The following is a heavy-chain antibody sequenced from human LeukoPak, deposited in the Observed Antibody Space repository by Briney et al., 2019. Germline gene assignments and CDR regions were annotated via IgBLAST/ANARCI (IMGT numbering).Heavy chain of an antibody. CDR1: GYSFTSYW. J-gene: IGHJ5*02. CDR3: ARQGWGDSSSWYYWFDP. V-gene: IGHV5-51*01. D-gene: IGHD6-13*01. CDR2: IYPGDSDT. Sequence: GESLKISCKGSGYSFTSYWIGWVRQMPGKGLEWMGIIYPGDSDTRYSPSFQGQVTISADKSISTAYLQWSSLKASDTAMYYCARQGWGDSSSWYYWFDPWGQGTLVTVSS.